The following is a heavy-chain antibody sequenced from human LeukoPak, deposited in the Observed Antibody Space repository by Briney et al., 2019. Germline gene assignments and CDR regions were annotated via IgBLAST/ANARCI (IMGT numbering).Heavy chain of an antibody. D-gene: IGHD4-23*01. J-gene: IGHJ4*02. Sequence: PGGSLRLSCAASGFTFSSYEMNWVRQAPGKGLEWVSYIRSSGSTVYYADSVKGRFTISRDNAKNSLYLQMNSLRAEDTAVYYCARDYDGGNSFDYWGQGTLVTVSS. V-gene: IGHV3-48*03. CDR3: ARDYDGGNSFDY. CDR2: IRSSGSTV. CDR1: GFTFSSYE.